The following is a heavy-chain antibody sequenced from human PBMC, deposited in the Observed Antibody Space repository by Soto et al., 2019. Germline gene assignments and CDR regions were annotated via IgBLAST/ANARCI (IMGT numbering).Heavy chain of an antibody. Sequence: QITLKESGPTLVKPTQTLTLTCTFSGFSLSTSGVGVGWIRQPPGKALEWLALIYWDDDKRYSPSLKSRLTITKDTSKTQVVRTLTNMDPVDTATYYCAHRLAATGLFDYWGQGTLVTVSS. CDR3: AHRLAATGLFDY. CDR2: IYWDDDK. V-gene: IGHV2-5*02. J-gene: IGHJ4*02. D-gene: IGHD6-13*01. CDR1: GFSLSTSGVG.